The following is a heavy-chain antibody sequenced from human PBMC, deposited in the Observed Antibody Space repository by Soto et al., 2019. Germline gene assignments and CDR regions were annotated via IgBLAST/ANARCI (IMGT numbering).Heavy chain of an antibody. J-gene: IGHJ6*02. Sequence: QVQLVQSGAEVKKPGSSVKVSCKASGGTFSSYAISWVRQAPGQGLEWMGGIIPIFGTANYAQKFQGRVTLTADESTSTAYMELSRLRSEDTAVYYCARDLRRDGYNYHYYGMDVWGQGTTVTVSS. D-gene: IGHD5-12*01. CDR2: IIPIFGTA. CDR3: ARDLRRDGYNYHYYGMDV. CDR1: GGTFSSYA. V-gene: IGHV1-69*01.